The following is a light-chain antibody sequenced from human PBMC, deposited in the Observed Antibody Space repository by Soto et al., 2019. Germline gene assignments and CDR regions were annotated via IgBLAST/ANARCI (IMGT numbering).Light chain of an antibody. J-gene: IGLJ3*02. V-gene: IGLV2-8*01. Sequence: QPALTQPPSASGSPGQSVTISCTGTNSDVGGYDFVSWYQQHPGKAPKLMIYEVNKRPSGVPDRFSGSKSGNTSSLTVSGLQAEDEAGYYCSSFAGSTNVLFGGGTKVTVL. CDR1: NSDVGGYDF. CDR2: EVN. CDR3: SSFAGSTNVL.